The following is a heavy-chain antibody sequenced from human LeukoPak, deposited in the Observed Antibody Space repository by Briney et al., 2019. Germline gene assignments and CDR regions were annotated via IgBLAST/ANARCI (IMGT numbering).Heavy chain of an antibody. D-gene: IGHD6-13*01. Sequence: PGGSLRLSCAASGFTFSSYAMSWVRQAPGEGLEWVSAISGSGGSTYYADSVKGRFTISRDNSKNTLYLQMNSLRAEDTAVYYCARDLGLAAAGTGDAFDIWGQGTMVTVSS. CDR1: GFTFSSYA. V-gene: IGHV3-23*01. CDR2: ISGSGGST. J-gene: IGHJ3*02. CDR3: ARDLGLAAAGTGDAFDI.